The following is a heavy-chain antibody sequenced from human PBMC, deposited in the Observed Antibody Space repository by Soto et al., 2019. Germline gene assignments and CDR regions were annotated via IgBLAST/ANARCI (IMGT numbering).Heavy chain of an antibody. CDR1: GGSISSYY. J-gene: IGHJ5*02. V-gene: IGHV4-59*01. CDR3: ARDLQGYCSSTSCYLGWFDP. Sequence: SETLSLTCTVSGGSISSYYWSWIRQPPGKGLEWIGYIYYSGSTNYNPSLKSRVTISVDTSKNQFSLKLSSVTAADTAVYYCARDLQGYCSSTSCYLGWFDPWGQGTLVTVSS. CDR2: IYYSGST. D-gene: IGHD2-2*01.